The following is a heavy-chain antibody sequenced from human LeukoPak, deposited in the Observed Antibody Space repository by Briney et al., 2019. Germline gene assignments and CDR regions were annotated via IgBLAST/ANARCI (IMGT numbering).Heavy chain of an antibody. CDR3: ARDGGGITMIVVVTPVPTYFDY. V-gene: IGHV3-48*03. J-gene: IGHJ4*02. Sequence: PGGSLRLSCAASGFTFSSYEMNWVRQAPGKGLEWVSYISSSGSTIYYADSVKGRFTISGDNAKNSLYLQMNSLRAEDTAVYYCARDGGGITMIVVVTPVPTYFDYWGQGTLVTVSS. D-gene: IGHD3-22*01. CDR2: ISSSGSTI. CDR1: GFTFSSYE.